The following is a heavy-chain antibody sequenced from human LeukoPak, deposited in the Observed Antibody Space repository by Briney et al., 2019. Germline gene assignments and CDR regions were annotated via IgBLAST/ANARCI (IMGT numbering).Heavy chain of an antibody. D-gene: IGHD7-27*01. V-gene: IGHV3-11*01. CDR3: AISGEVYYYYGMDV. CDR2: ISSSGSTI. CDR1: GFRISDQW. Sequence: GGSLRLSCAASGFRISDQWMAWIRQAPGKGLEWVSYISSSGSTIYYADSVKGRFTTSRDNAKNSLYLQMNSLRAEDTAVYYCAISGEVYYYYGMDVWGQGTTVTVSS. J-gene: IGHJ6*02.